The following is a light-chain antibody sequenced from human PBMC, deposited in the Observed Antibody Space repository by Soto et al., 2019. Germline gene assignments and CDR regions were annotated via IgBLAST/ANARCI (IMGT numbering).Light chain of an antibody. J-gene: IGKJ1*01. CDR3: QQYGSSRPSWT. Sequence: DIVLTQSPGTLSLSPGERATLSCMASQSVSSSYLAWYQQKPGQAPRLLIYGASSRATGIPDRFSGSGSGTDFTLTISRLEPEDFAVYYCQQYGSSRPSWTCGQGTKGDI. V-gene: IGKV3-20*01. CDR2: GAS. CDR1: QSVSSSY.